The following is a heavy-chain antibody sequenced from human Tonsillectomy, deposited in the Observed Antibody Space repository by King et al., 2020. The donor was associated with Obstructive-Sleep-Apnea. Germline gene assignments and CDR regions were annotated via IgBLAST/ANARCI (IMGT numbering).Heavy chain of an antibody. CDR3: ARSLGPWVLYDSSGYYYFDY. CDR2: ISSSSSYI. V-gene: IGHV3-21*01. J-gene: IGHJ4*02. CDR1: GFTFSSYS. D-gene: IGHD3-22*01. Sequence: VQLVESGGGLVKPGGSLRLSCAASGFTFSSYSMNWVRQAPGKGLEWVSSISSSSSYIYYADSVKGRFTISRDNAKNSLYLQMNSLRAEDTAVYYWARSLGPWVLYDSSGYYYFDYWGQGTLVTVSS.